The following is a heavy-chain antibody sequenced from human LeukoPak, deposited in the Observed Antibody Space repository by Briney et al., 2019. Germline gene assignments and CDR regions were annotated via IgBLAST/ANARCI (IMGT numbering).Heavy chain of an antibody. D-gene: IGHD4-23*01. CDR1: GGSISSYY. CDR3: AGQDYSGDLGWFDP. J-gene: IGHJ5*02. CDR2: IYYRGST. Sequence: PSETLSLTCTVSGGSISSYYWSWIRQPPGKGLEWIAYIYYRGSTYYNPSLKSRVTISVDTSKNQFSLKLSSVTAADTAVYYCAGQDYSGDLGWFDPWGQGTLVTVSS. V-gene: IGHV4-59*04.